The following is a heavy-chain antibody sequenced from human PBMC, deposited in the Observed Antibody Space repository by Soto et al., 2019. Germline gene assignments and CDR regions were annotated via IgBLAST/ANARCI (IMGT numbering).Heavy chain of an antibody. CDR1: TFTFNRYS. CDR3: ARGSVLGHYNLYNWFDP. V-gene: IGHV3-30*04. D-gene: IGHD3-10*01. Sequence: GGSLRLSCVPSTFTFNRYSMHWVRQAPGKGLEWVAFISYDGSNKHYIDFVKGRFTISRDNSKNTSYLQMNSLRVEDTALYYCARGSVLGHYNLYNWFDPWGQGTLVTVSS. J-gene: IGHJ5*02. CDR2: ISYDGSNK.